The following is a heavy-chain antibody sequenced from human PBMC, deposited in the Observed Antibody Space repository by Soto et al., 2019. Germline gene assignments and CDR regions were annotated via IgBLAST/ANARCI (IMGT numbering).Heavy chain of an antibody. V-gene: IGHV4-39*07. CDR1: GGSISSSSYY. CDR3: ARDGSERPATY. D-gene: IGHD3-10*01. CDR2: IYCSGST. Sequence: SETLSLTCTVSGGSISSSSYYWGWIRQPPGKGLEWIGSIYCSGSTYYNPSLKSRVTISVDTSKNQFSLKLSSVTAADTAVYYCARDGSERPATYWGQGILVTVSS. J-gene: IGHJ4*02.